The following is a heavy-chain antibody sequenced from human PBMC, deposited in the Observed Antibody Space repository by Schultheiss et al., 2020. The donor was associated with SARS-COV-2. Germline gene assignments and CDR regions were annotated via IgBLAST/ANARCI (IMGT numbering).Heavy chain of an antibody. J-gene: IGHJ4*02. CDR1: GGSISSYY. CDR3: ASAHPAREWAVAGF. V-gene: IGHV3-21*01. D-gene: IGHD6-19*01. Sequence: ETLSLTCTVSGGSISSYYWSWIRQPPGKGLEWVSSISSSSSYIYYADSVKGRFTISRDNAKNSLYLQMNSLRAEDTAVYYCASAHPAREWAVAGFWGQGTLVTVSS. CDR2: ISSSSSYI.